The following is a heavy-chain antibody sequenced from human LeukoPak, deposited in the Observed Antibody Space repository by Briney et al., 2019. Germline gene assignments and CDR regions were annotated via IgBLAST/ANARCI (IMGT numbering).Heavy chain of an antibody. V-gene: IGHV3-7*01. CDR1: GFTFSGYW. CDR2: IKQDGSEK. CDR3: VRDLYRIVVVPHYFDY. D-gene: IGHD3-22*01. J-gene: IGHJ4*02. Sequence: GGSLRLSCAASGFTFSGYWMSWVRQAPGKGLEWVASIKQDGSEKYYVDSVKGRFTISRDNAKNSLYLQMNSLRAEDTAVYYCVRDLYRIVVVPHYFDYWGQGTLVTVSS.